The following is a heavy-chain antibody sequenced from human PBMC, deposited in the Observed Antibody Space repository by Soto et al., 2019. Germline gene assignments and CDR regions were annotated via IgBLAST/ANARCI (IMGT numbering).Heavy chain of an antibody. CDR1: GFTFRLFW. Sequence: GGSLRLSCAASGFTFRLFWMSWVRQAPGKGLEWVANIKQDGTKTYYVDSVKGRFTISRDNAKNSLYLQMNSLRAEDTAVYYCARVLLYSVGGRGWFDPWGPGTLVTVSS. J-gene: IGHJ5*02. CDR3: ARVLLYSVGGRGWFDP. CDR2: IKQDGTKT. D-gene: IGHD2-15*01. V-gene: IGHV3-7*03.